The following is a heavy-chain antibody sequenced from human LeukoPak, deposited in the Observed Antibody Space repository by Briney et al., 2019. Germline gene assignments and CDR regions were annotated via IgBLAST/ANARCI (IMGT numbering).Heavy chain of an antibody. CDR1: GGSISSGGYY. CDR3: ARGGLRDHYYDSSGYFDY. CDR2: IYHSGST. J-gene: IGHJ4*02. Sequence: PSETLSLTCTVSGGSISSGGYYWSWIRQPPGKGLEWIGYIYHSGSTYYNPSLKSRVTISVDTSKNQFSLKLSSVTAADTAVYYCARGGLRDHYYDSSGYFDYWGQGTLVTVSS. V-gene: IGHV4-30-2*01. D-gene: IGHD3-22*01.